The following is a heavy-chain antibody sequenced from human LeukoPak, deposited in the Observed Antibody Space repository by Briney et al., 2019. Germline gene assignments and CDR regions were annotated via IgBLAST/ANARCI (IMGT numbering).Heavy chain of an antibody. D-gene: IGHD4-17*01. CDR1: GGSISSYY. Sequence: SGTLSLTCTVSGGSISSYYWSWIRQPPGKGLEWIGYIYYSGSTNYNPSLKSRVTISVDTSKNQFSLKLSSVTAADTAVYYCARAGGYGDYLFDYWGQGTLVTVSS. CDR3: ARAGGYGDYLFDY. CDR2: IYYSGST. J-gene: IGHJ4*02. V-gene: IGHV4-59*01.